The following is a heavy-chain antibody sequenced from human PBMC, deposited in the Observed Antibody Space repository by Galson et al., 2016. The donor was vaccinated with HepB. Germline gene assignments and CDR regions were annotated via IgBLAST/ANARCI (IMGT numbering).Heavy chain of an antibody. J-gene: IGHJ3*02. CDR2: IHYTGDT. V-gene: IGHV4-59*01. CDR1: GGSITNSY. D-gene: IGHD4-17*01. Sequence: SETLSLTCVVSGGSITNSYWNWLRQSPGKGLEWIGYIHYTGDTKYNPSLKGRVTISQDTSRNQCSLKLNSVTAADTAVYYCARNDYGDLDAFEIWGQGTMVTVSS. CDR3: ARNDYGDLDAFEI.